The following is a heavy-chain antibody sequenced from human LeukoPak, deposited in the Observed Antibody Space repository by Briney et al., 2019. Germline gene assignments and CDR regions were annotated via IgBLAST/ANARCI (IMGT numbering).Heavy chain of an antibody. J-gene: IGHJ4*02. D-gene: IGHD2/OR15-2a*01. CDR2: INPKTGGS. CDR3: ATFVSGINY. Sequence: ASVKVSCKASGYTFTGYYMHWVRQAPGQGLEWLGRINPKTGGSNYAQNFQGRVTMTSDTSTTTAYMELSSLNSDDTAVYYCATFVSGINYWGQGTLVTVSS. V-gene: IGHV1-2*06. CDR1: GYTFTGYY.